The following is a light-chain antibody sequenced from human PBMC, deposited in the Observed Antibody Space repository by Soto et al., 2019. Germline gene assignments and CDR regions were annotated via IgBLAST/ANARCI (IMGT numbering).Light chain of an antibody. CDR2: EVT. CDR1: SGDIGSYNR. Sequence: QSVLTQPASVSGSPGQSITISCTGTSGDIGSYNRVSWYQQHPGKAPKLIIYEVTDRPSGVSNRFSGSKSGNTASLTISGLQAEDEADYYCSSYTSSSTSFGTGTKVTVL. J-gene: IGLJ1*01. CDR3: SSYTSSSTS. V-gene: IGLV2-14*01.